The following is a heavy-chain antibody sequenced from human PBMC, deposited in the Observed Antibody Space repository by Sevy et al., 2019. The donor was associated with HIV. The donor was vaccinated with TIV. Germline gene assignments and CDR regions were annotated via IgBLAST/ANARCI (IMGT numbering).Heavy chain of an antibody. J-gene: IGHJ4*02. Sequence: ASVKVSCKASGYTFTSYDINWVRQATGQGLEWMGWMNPNSGNTGYAQKFQGRVTMTRNTSISTAYMELSSLRSEDTAVYYWARESSGWYNFDYWGQGTLVTVSS. V-gene: IGHV1-8*01. D-gene: IGHD6-19*01. CDR2: MNPNSGNT. CDR3: ARESSGWYNFDY. CDR1: GYTFTSYD.